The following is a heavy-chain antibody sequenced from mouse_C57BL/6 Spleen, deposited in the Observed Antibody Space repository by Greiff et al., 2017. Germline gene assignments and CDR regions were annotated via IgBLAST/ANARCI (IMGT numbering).Heavy chain of an antibody. CDR2: ISSGGSYT. CDR3: ARQGVGYFDY. CDR1: GFTFSSYG. J-gene: IGHJ2*01. D-gene: IGHD1-3*01. Sequence: EVHLVESGGDLVKPGGSLKLSCAASGFTFSSYGMSWVRQTPDKRLEWVATISSGGSYTYYPDSVKGRFTISRDNAKHTLYLQMSSLKSEDTAMYYCARQGVGYFDYWGQGTTLTVSS. V-gene: IGHV5-6*01.